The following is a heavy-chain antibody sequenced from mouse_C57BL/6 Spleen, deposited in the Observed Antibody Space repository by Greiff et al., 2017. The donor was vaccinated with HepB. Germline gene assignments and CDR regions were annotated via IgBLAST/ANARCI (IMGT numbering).Heavy chain of an antibody. Sequence: EVHLVESGGGLVQPGESLKLSCESNEYEFPSHDMSWVRKTPEKRLELVAAINSDGGSTYYPDTMERRFIISRDNTKKTLYLQMSSLRSEDTALYYCARHDYDGANWDYFDYWGQGTTLTVSS. V-gene: IGHV5-2*01. CDR3: ARHDYDGANWDYFDY. CDR1: EYEFPSHD. J-gene: IGHJ2*01. D-gene: IGHD2-4*01. CDR2: INSDGGST.